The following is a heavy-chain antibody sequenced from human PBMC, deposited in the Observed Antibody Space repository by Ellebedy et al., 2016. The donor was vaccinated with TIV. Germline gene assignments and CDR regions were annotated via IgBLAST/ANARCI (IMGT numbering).Heavy chain of an antibody. D-gene: IGHD5-12*01. J-gene: IGHJ5*02. CDR3: ATAGGSKYDNWFDP. CDR2: ISTTGLTT. Sequence: GESLKISXADSRFTFSNYNMNWVRQAPGKGLEWISYISTTGLTTLYSDSVKGRFTISRDNAKDSLFLQMNSLRDEDTAVYYCATAGGSKYDNWFDPWGQGTLVTVSS. CDR1: RFTFSNYN. V-gene: IGHV3-48*02.